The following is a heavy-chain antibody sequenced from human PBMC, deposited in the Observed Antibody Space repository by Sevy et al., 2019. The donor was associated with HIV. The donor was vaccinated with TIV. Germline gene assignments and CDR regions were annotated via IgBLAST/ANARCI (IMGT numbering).Heavy chain of an antibody. Sequence: ASVKVSCKASGGTFSSYAISWVRQAPGQGLEWMGGIIPIFGTANYAQKFQGRVTITADESTSTAYMELSSLRSEDTAGYYCARGEYSSSWYAGNAYYYYGMDVWGQGTTVTVSS. D-gene: IGHD6-13*01. CDR3: ARGEYSSSWYAGNAYYYYGMDV. CDR1: GGTFSSYA. J-gene: IGHJ6*02. CDR2: IIPIFGTA. V-gene: IGHV1-69*13.